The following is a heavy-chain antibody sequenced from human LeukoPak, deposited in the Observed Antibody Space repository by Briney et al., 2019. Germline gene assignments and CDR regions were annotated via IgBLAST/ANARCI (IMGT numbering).Heavy chain of an antibody. CDR1: GFTFNRYW. CDR2: IKQDGSEK. Sequence: PGGSLRLSCAASGFTFNRYWMSWVRQAPGKGLEWVANIKQDGSEKYYVDSVKGRFTISRDNAKNSLYLQMNSLRAEDTAVYYCARAPVVVAAIGIFDYWGQGTLVTVSS. D-gene: IGHD2-15*01. CDR3: ARAPVVVAAIGIFDY. V-gene: IGHV3-7*01. J-gene: IGHJ4*02.